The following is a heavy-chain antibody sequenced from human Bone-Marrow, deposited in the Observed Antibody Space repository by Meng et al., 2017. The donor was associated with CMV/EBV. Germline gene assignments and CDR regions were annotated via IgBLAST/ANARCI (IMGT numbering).Heavy chain of an antibody. V-gene: IGHV3-23*01. Sequence: GESLKISCAASGFTFDDYAMHWVRQAPGKGLEWVSAISGSGGSTYYADSVKGRFTISRDNSKNTLYLQMNSLRAEDTAVYYCAKVLSVWRREPAPRGPFDYWGQGTLVTVSS. D-gene: IGHD2-2*01. CDR1: GFTFDDYA. CDR2: ISGSGGST. CDR3: AKVLSVWRREPAPRGPFDY. J-gene: IGHJ4*02.